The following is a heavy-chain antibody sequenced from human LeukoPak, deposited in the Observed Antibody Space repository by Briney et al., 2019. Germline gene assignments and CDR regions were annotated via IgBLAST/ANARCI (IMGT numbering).Heavy chain of an antibody. CDR1: GYTFTTYD. D-gene: IGHD7-27*01. V-gene: IGHV1-8*03. Sequence: ASVKVSCKASGYTFTTYDIHWVRQATGQGLEWMAWMNPNSGSTDHPQKFQGRLTITRNTSITTAYMELSSLTSEDTAVYYCARVGRNWGFDYWGQGTLVTVSS. J-gene: IGHJ4*02. CDR3: ARVGRNWGFDY. CDR2: MNPNSGST.